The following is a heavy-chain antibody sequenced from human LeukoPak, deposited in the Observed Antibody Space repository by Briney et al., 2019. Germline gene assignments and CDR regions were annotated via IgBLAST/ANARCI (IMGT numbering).Heavy chain of an antibody. CDR2: IWYDGSNK. J-gene: IGHJ4*02. CDR3: ARDHHGDYVDY. Sequence: PGRSLRLSCAASGFTFSSYGMHWVRQAPGKGPEWVAVIWYDGSNKYYADSVKGRFTISRDNSKNTLYLQMNSLRAEDTAVYYCARDHHGDYVDYWGQGTLVTVSS. V-gene: IGHV3-33*01. D-gene: IGHD4-17*01. CDR1: GFTFSSYG.